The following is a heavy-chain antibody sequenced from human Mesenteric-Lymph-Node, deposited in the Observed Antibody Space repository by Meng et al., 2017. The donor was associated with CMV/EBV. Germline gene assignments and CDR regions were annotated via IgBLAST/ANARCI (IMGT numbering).Heavy chain of an antibody. D-gene: IGHD3-16*01. CDR2: IYFTGST. CDR1: GGSLSSYY. CDR3: ARGGAFDI. Sequence: GPLRLSCTVSGGSLSSYYWTWIRQSPEKGLEWIGYIYFTGSTTYNPSLKSRVTISVGTSKNQFSLKLTSVTAADTAVYYCARGGAFDIWGQGTMVTVSS. V-gene: IGHV4-59*01. J-gene: IGHJ3*02.